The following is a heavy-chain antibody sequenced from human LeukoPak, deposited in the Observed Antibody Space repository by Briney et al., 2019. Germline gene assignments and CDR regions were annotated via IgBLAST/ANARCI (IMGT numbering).Heavy chain of an antibody. V-gene: IGHV4-39*01. CDR3: ARGYYYDSSGYSV. J-gene: IGHJ4*02. CDR2: IYYSGST. D-gene: IGHD3-22*01. CDR1: GGPISSSSYY. Sequence: SETLSLTCTVSGGPISSSSYYWGWIRQPPGKGLEWIGSIYYSGSTYYNPSLKSRVTISVDTSKNQFSLKLSSVTAADTAVYYCARGYYYDSSGYSVWGQGTLVTVSS.